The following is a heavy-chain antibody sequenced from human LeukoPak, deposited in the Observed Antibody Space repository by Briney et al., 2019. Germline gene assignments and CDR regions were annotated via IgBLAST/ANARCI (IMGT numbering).Heavy chain of an antibody. D-gene: IGHD6-19*01. J-gene: IGHJ4*02. CDR3: ARPYSSGSEYYFDY. Sequence: GGSLRLSCAASGFTFSSYAMHWVRQAPGKGLEWVAVISYDGSNKYYADSVKGRFTISRDNSKNTLYLQMNSLRAEDTAVYYCARPYSSGSEYYFDYWGQGTLVTVSS. CDR2: ISYDGSNK. V-gene: IGHV3-30-3*01. CDR1: GFTFSSYA.